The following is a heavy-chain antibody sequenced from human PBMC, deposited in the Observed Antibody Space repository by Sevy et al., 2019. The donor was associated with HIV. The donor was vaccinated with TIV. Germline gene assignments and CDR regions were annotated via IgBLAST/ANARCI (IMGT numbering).Heavy chain of an antibody. Sequence: GGSLRLSCAASGFTFDDYAMHWVRQAPGKGLEWLSGISWNSGSIGYADSVKGRFTISRDNAKNSLYLQMNSLRAEDTALHYCATGGTYYYDSSGYSYWGQGTLVTVSS. J-gene: IGHJ4*02. V-gene: IGHV3-9*01. D-gene: IGHD3-22*01. CDR2: ISWNSGSI. CDR3: ATGGTYYYDSSGYSY. CDR1: GFTFDDYA.